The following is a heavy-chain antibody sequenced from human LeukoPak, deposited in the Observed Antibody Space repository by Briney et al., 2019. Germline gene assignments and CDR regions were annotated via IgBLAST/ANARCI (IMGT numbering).Heavy chain of an antibody. Sequence: GGSLRLSCAATGFTFTSYSMNWVRQAPGKGLEWVSSISGSSKHRYYADSVKGRFTISRDNAKSSLYLQMDSLRAEDTAVYYCATIQVSLYYMDVWGKGTTVTVSS. V-gene: IGHV3-21*01. CDR3: ATIQVSLYYMDV. J-gene: IGHJ6*03. CDR1: GFTFTSYS. D-gene: IGHD5-18*01. CDR2: ISGSSKHR.